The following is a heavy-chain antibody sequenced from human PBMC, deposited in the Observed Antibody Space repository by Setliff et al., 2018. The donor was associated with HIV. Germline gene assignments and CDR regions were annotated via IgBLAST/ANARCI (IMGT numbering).Heavy chain of an antibody. CDR2: MNPNNGNT. D-gene: IGHD3-3*02. CDR1: GYNFTDYD. Sequence: ASVKVSCKASGYNFTDYDVNWVRQATGQGLEWMGWMNPNNGNTGYAEKFQGRVTMTRDTSISTAYMELSSLRSDDTAVYYCARGTAPRPASVLEFLEWLFPNWFDPWGQGTLVTVSS. CDR3: ARGTAPRPASVLEFLEWLFPNWFDP. J-gene: IGHJ5*02. V-gene: IGHV1-8*02.